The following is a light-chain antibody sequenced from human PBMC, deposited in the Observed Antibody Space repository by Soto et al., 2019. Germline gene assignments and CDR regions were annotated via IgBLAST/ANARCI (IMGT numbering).Light chain of an antibody. CDR3: CSYEGSSTSLYV. V-gene: IGLV2-23*02. CDR1: SSDVGSYNL. Sequence: QSVLTQPASVSGSPGQSSTISCTGTSSDVGSYNLVSWYQQHPGKAPKLMIYEVSKRPSGVSNRFSGSKSGNTASLTISGLQAEDEADYYCCSYEGSSTSLYVFGTGTKVTVL. CDR2: EVS. J-gene: IGLJ1*01.